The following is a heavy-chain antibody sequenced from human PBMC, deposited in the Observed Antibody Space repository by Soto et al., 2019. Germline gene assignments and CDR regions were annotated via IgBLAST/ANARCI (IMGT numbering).Heavy chain of an antibody. Sequence: EVQLLESGGGLVQPGGSLRLSCAASGFTFSSYAMSWVRQAPGKGLEWVSAISGSGGSTYYADSVKGRFTISRDNSKNTLYLQMNSLRAEDTAVYYCAKGERCSSTSCYSYYYYGMDVWGQGTTVTVSS. CDR2: ISGSGGST. CDR3: AKGERCSSTSCYSYYYYGMDV. V-gene: IGHV3-23*01. D-gene: IGHD2-2*01. J-gene: IGHJ6*02. CDR1: GFTFSSYA.